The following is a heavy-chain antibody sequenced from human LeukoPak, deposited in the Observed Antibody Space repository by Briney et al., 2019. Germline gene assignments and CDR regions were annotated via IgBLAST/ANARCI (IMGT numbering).Heavy chain of an antibody. CDR1: GDSISTYY. CDR3: ARDRDLYDSSGYYRWFDP. J-gene: IGHJ5*02. V-gene: IGHV4-59*01. D-gene: IGHD3-22*01. Sequence: PSETLSLTCTVSGDSISTYYWTWIRQPPGKGLEWIGYMQYTGKTYYNFALKSRVTISLDTSKSQFSLNLTSVTAADTAVYYCARDRDLYDSSGYYRWFDPWGQGTLVTVSS. CDR2: MQYTGKT.